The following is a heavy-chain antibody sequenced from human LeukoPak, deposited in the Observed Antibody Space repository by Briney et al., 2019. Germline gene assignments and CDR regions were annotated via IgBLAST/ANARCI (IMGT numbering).Heavy chain of an antibody. J-gene: IGHJ6*02. CDR1: GFTFSDHY. V-gene: IGHV3-72*01. Sequence: GGSLRLSCVVSGFTFSDHYMEWVRQAPGKGLEWVGRSRNKPNSYTTKYAASVEGRFTVSRDDSKRSLYLQMNSLTTEDTAVYSCVRGPGGPGAAGPPSYYFPMDVWGRGTTVTVSS. CDR2: SRNKPNSYTT. CDR3: VRGPGGPGAAGPPSYYFPMDV. D-gene: IGHD2-15*01.